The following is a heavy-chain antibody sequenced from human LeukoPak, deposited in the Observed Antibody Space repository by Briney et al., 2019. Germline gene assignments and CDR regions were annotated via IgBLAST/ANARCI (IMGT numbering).Heavy chain of an antibody. V-gene: IGHV3-21*05. CDR2: ISRSSSSI. CDR3: ARPASGSAIYNWLDP. D-gene: IGHD6-25*01. Sequence: GGSLRLSCAASGFTFSNYGMNWVRQAPGKGLEWLSYISRSSSSISYADSVRGRFTISRDNGKNSLYLLMNNLRVEDTAVYYCARPASGSAIYNWLDPWGQGTLVTVSS. CDR1: GFTFSNYG. J-gene: IGHJ5*02.